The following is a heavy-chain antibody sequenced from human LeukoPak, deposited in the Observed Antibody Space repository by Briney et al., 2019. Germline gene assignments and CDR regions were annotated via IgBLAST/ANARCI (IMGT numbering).Heavy chain of an antibody. D-gene: IGHD2-8*02. CDR1: GFTFSSYS. CDR2: IKQDGSEK. Sequence: GGSLRLSCAASGFTFSSYSMSWVRQAPGKGLEWVANIKQDGSEKYYVDSVKGRFALSRDNVENSLHLQMNDLRVEDTAVYYCATYWGKFTWGQGILVTVSS. CDR3: ATYWGKFT. J-gene: IGHJ4*02. V-gene: IGHV3-7*01.